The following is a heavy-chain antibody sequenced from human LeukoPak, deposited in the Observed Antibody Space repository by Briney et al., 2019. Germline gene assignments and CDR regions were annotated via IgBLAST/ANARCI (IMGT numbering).Heavy chain of an antibody. J-gene: IGHJ6*03. Sequence: GGSLRLSCAASGFTFSSYAMSWVRQAPGKGLEWVSGISGSGITTYYADSVKGRFTISRDNSKNTLYLQMNSLRVEDTAVYYCAMGRYGDYGPMDVWGKGTTVTVSS. V-gene: IGHV3-23*01. CDR2: ISGSGITT. CDR3: AMGRYGDYGPMDV. D-gene: IGHD4-17*01. CDR1: GFTFSSYA.